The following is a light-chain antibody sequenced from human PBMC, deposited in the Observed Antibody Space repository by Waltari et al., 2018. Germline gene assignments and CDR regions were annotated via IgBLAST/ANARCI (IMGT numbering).Light chain of an antibody. CDR2: GNN. Sequence: QSILTQPTSVSGAPGPRVTIPCTGSSSNIGAGHDAHWYQAFPGTAPKLLIYGNNNRPSGVPDRFSGSKSGSSASLAINGLQAEDEADYYCKSFDSNVRGGVVFGGGTKVTVL. V-gene: IGLV1-40*01. J-gene: IGLJ3*02. CDR1: SSNIGAGHD. CDR3: KSFDSNVRGGVV.